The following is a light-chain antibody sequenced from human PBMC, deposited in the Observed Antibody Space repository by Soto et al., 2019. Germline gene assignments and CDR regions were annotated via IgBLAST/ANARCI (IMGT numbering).Light chain of an antibody. Sequence: EIVMTQSPATLSLSPGERAILSCRASQSVTVNLAWYQQKPGQAPRLLIYRASTRATGIPARFSGGGSGTEFTLTISSLQSEDFAVYICQQYNDWPPRWTFGQGTKVEIK. CDR3: QQYNDWPPRWT. V-gene: IGKV3-15*01. CDR1: QSVTVN. CDR2: RAS. J-gene: IGKJ1*01.